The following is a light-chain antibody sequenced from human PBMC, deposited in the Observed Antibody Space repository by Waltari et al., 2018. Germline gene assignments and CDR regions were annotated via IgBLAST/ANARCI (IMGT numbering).Light chain of an antibody. Sequence: DIVLTQSPDSLTVALGARAAINCTSSQPVLVTYYNKHYLACYRQKAGQDHEALIYWASTRVSGVPDRFRCSGSGTEFTLTISNLQPEDVAIYYCQQYFDFQSTFGQVTKVEIK. CDR2: WAS. CDR1: QPVLVTYYNKHY. CDR3: QQYFDFQST. V-gene: IGKV4-1*01. J-gene: IGKJ1*01.